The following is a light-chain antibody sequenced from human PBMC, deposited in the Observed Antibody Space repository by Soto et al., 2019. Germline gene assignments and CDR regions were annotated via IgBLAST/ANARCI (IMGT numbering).Light chain of an antibody. CDR3: KQYEAVVK. J-gene: IGKJ1*01. CDR2: GAS. CDR1: QSLTNNY. V-gene: IGKV3-20*01. Sequence: EIVLTQSPGTLSLSPVERATLSCRASQSLTNNYFAWYQQKPGRALRLLIDGASTRATGIPDRFSGSGSGTDFTLTISRLEPEDVAVYYCKQYEAVVKFGQGNKGDIK.